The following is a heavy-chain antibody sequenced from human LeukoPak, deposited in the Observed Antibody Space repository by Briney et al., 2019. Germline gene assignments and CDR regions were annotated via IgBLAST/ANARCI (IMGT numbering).Heavy chain of an antibody. Sequence: GEINHSGSTNYNPSLKSRVTISVDTSKNQFSLKLSSVTAADTAVYYCARGYYYDSSGYYDYWGQGTLVTVSS. J-gene: IGHJ4*02. D-gene: IGHD3-22*01. CDR3: ARGYYYDSSGYYDY. V-gene: IGHV4-34*01. CDR2: INHSGST.